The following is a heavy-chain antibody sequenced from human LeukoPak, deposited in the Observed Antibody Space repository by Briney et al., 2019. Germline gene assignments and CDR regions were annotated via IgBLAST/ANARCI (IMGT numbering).Heavy chain of an antibody. V-gene: IGHV1-69*04. Sequence: GSSVTVSCKASGGTFSSYAISWVRQAPGQGLEWMGRIIPIFGIANYAQKFQGRVTITADKSTSTAYMELSSLRSEDTAVYYCAREGFTILGVVIDYYYGMDVWGQGTTVTVSS. CDR3: AREGFTILGVVIDYYYGMDV. CDR2: IIPIFGIA. CDR1: GGTFSSYA. D-gene: IGHD3-3*01. J-gene: IGHJ6*02.